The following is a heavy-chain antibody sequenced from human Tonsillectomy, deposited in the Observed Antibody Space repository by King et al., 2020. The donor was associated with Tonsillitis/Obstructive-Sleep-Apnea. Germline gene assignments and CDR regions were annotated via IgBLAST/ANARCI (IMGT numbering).Heavy chain of an antibody. D-gene: IGHD2-15*01. CDR3: ASGRGSWFDY. J-gene: IGHJ4*02. Sequence: VQLQQWGAGLLKPSETLSLTCAVYGGSFSGYYWSWIRQPPGKGLEWIGEINHSGSTNYNPSLKSRVTISVDTSKNQFSLNLSSVTAADTAVYYCASGRGSWFDYWGQGTLVTVSS. CDR1: GGSFSGYY. V-gene: IGHV4-34*01. CDR2: INHSGST.